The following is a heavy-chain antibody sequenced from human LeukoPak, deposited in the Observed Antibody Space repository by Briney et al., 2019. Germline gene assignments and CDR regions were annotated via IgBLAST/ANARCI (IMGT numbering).Heavy chain of an antibody. CDR3: ARAVGCCSSTSCYPYDY. CDR1: GYTFTSYA. CDR2: INAGNGNT. V-gene: IGHV1-3*01. D-gene: IGHD2-2*01. J-gene: IGHJ4*02. Sequence: ASVKVSCKASGYTFTSYAMHWVRQAPGQRLEWMGWINAGNGNTKYSQKFQGRVTITRDASASTAYMELSSLRSEGTAVYYCARAVGCCSSTSCYPYDYWGQGTLVTVSS.